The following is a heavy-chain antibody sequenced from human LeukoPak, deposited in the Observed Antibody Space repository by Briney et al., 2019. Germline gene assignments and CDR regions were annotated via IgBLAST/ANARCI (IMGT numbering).Heavy chain of an antibody. CDR2: INPNSGGT. Sequence: ASVRVSCKASGYTFTGYYMHWVRQAPGQGLEWMGWINPNSGGTNYAQKFQGRVTMTRDTSISTAYMELSRLRSDDTAVYYCARVPRGDYGLDYWGQGTLVTVSS. J-gene: IGHJ4*02. CDR3: ARVPRGDYGLDY. CDR1: GYTFTGYY. V-gene: IGHV1-2*02. D-gene: IGHD4/OR15-4a*01.